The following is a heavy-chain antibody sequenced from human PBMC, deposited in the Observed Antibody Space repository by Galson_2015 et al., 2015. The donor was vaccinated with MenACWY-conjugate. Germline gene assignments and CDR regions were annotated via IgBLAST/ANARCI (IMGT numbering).Heavy chain of an antibody. V-gene: IGHV3-23*01. CDR3: AKTYCSRTNCREPNWYFDL. CDR1: GFIFSSYA. J-gene: IGHJ2*01. CDR2: MSGSGGSR. D-gene: IGHD2-2*01. Sequence: SLRLSCAASGFIFSSYAMSWVRQAPGKGLEWVSAMSGSGGSRNYADSVKGRFTISRDNSKNTLYLQMNTLRAEDTAVYYCAKTYCSRTNCREPNWYFDLWGRGTLVTDSS.